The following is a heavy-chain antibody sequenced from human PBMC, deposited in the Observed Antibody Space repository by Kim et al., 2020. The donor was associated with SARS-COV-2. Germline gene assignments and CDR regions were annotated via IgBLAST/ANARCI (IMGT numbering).Heavy chain of an antibody. V-gene: IGHV1-18*01. D-gene: IGHD3-3*01. CDR1: GYTFTSYG. CDR2: ISAYKGNT. CDR3: ARVRTIFGVVTSRGDAFDI. J-gene: IGHJ3*02. Sequence: ASVKVSCKASGYTFTSYGISWVRQDPGQGLEWMGWISAYKGNTNYAQKPQARVTMTTDTSTSTANMELRSLRSDDTAVYYCARVRTIFGVVTSRGDAFDIWGQGTMVTVSS.